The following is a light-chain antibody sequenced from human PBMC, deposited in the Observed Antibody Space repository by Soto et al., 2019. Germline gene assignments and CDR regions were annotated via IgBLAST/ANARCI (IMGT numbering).Light chain of an antibody. J-gene: IGKJ2*01. V-gene: IGKV3-15*01. CDR1: QSIGTN. CDR2: GAS. CDR3: QQYAGWPRT. Sequence: ETVMTQSPATLSVSPGDRVTLSCRASQSIGTNLLWPQQSPGQPPRLLISGASDRVAGVPDRFSGSGSGTDFTLTISGLQSEDCAVYYCQQYAGWPRTFGQGTKLEIK.